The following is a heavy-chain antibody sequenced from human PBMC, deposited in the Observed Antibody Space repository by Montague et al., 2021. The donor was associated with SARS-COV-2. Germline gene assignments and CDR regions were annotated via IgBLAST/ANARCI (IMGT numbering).Heavy chain of an antibody. CDR3: ARGRRRYNWRDETSYYYGMDV. D-gene: IGHD1-20*01. V-gene: IGHV4-34*01. CDR1: GESIDRDTYY. Sequence: SETLSLTCIVSGESIDRDTYYGSWIRQPPGKGLEWIGEINHSGSTNYNPSLKSRVTISLDTSKNQFSLKLSSVTAADTAVYYCARGRRRYNWRDETSYYYGMDVWGQGTTVTVSS. J-gene: IGHJ6*02. CDR2: INHSGST.